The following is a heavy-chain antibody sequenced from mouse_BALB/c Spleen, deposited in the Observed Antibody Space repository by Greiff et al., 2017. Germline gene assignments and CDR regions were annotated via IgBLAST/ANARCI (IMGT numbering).Heavy chain of an antibody. CDR1: GDSITSGY. D-gene: IGHD2-3*01. CDR2: ISYSGST. J-gene: IGHJ2*01. CDR3: ARYGDGYYLYYFDY. V-gene: IGHV3-8*02. Sequence: VQLQQSGPSLVKPSQTLSLTCSVTGDSITSGYWNWIRKFPGNKLEYMGYISYSGSTYYNPSLKSRISITRDTSKNQYYLQLNSVTTEDTATYYCARYGDGYYLYYFDYWGQGTTLTVSS.